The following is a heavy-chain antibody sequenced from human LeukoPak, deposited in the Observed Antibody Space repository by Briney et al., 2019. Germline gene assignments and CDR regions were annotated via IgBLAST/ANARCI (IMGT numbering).Heavy chain of an antibody. V-gene: IGHV4-38-2*02. CDR2: IYHSGST. D-gene: IGHD5-18*01. Sequence: SETLSLTCTVSGYSISSGYYWGWIRQPPGKGLEWIGSIYHSGSTYYNPSLKSRVTISVDTSKNQFSLKLSSVTAADTAVYYCARYSYGSILFDYWGQGTLVTVSS. CDR3: ARYSYGSILFDY. CDR1: GYSISSGYY. J-gene: IGHJ4*02.